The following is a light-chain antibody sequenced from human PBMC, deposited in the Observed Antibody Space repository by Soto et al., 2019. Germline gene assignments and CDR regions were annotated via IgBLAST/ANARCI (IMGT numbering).Light chain of an antibody. J-gene: IGKJ4*01. CDR1: QRVSSNY. CDR3: QQYGGSPRVT. Sequence: VLPQSPGTLSLSQGERATLSYRASQRVSSNYLAWYQQKPGQAPRLLIYVASSRATGIPDRFIGSGSGTDFTLTISSLEPEDFAVYYCQQYGGSPRVTFGGGTKVEIK. V-gene: IGKV3-20*01. CDR2: VAS.